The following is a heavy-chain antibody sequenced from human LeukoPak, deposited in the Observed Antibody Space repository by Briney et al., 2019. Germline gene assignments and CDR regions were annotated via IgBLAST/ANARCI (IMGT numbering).Heavy chain of an antibody. CDR1: GGSISSGGYY. CDR2: IYYSGST. V-gene: IGHV4-31*03. Sequence: SETLSLTCTVSGGSISSGGYYWSWLRQHPGTGLESVGYIYYSGSTYCNPSLKSRVTISVNTSKNQFSLKLSSVTAADTAVYYCARDKGGEFGELLSHPDPPPYYYYGMDVWGKGTTDTVSS. J-gene: IGHJ6*04. D-gene: IGHD3-10*01. CDR3: ARDKGGEFGELLSHPDPPPYYYYGMDV.